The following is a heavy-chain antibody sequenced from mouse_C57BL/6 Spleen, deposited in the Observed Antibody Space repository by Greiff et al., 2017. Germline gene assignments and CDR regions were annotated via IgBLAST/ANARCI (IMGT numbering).Heavy chain of an antibody. J-gene: IGHJ3*01. V-gene: IGHV1-82*01. CDR1: GYAFSSSW. D-gene: IGHD3-2*02. Sequence: QVQLKESGPELVKPGASVKISCKASGYAFSSSWMNWVKQRPGKGLEWIGRIYPGDGDTNYNGKFKGKATLTADKSSSTAYMQLSSLTSEDSAVYFCAPIDSSGYGFAYWGQGTLVTVSA. CDR3: APIDSSGYGFAY. CDR2: IYPGDGDT.